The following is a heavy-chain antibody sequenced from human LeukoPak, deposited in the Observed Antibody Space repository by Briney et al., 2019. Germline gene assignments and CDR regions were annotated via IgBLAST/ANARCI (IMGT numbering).Heavy chain of an antibody. V-gene: IGHV4-59*01. CDR2: IYYSGST. Sequence: SSETLSLTCTVSGGSISSYYWSWIRQPPGKGLEWIGYIYYSGSTNYNPSLKSRVTISVDTSKNQFSLKLSSVTAADTAVYYCARLNLPGGYTVWGQGTLVTVSS. D-gene: IGHD5-12*01. CDR1: GGSISSYY. CDR3: ARLNLPGGYTV. J-gene: IGHJ4*02.